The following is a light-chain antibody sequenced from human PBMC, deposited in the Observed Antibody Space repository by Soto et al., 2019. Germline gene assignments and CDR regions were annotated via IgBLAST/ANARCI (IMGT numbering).Light chain of an antibody. CDR1: QSVSSSY. J-gene: IGKJ4*01. CDR3: QQYGSSPLT. Sequence: EIVLTHSPATLSLSPGERATLSCSASQSVSSSYLAWYQQKPGQAPRLLIYGASSRATGIPDRFSGSGSGTDFTLTISRLEPEDFAVYYCQQYGSSPLTFGGGTKVDIK. V-gene: IGKV3-20*01. CDR2: GAS.